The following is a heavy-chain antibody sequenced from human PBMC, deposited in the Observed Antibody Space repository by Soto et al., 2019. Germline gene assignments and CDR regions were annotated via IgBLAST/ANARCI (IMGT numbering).Heavy chain of an antibody. CDR3: AADVIAVAGDLDY. CDR2: IVVASGNT. J-gene: IGHJ4*02. CDR1: GITGTNSA. Sequence: QMLLVESGPEVKKPGTSVKVSCRASGITGTNSAMQWLRQARGHRPEWIGWIVVASGNTNYAQKFQERVTITREPSTRIINIELSSLRSEDTAISYCAADVIAVAGDLDYWRQGTLLSVCS. V-gene: IGHV1-58*02. D-gene: IGHD6-19*01.